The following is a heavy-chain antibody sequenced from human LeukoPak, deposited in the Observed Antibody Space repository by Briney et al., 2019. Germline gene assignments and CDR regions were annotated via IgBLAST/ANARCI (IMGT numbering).Heavy chain of an antibody. Sequence: GGSLRLSCTASGFTFSEHYRDWVRQAPGEGREGGARIREKPHSYSTEYAASVKGRFTISSDESKNSLYLQMSSLKTEDTAVYYCARGFRYGSNWGFDYWGQGTLVTVSS. J-gene: IGHJ4*02. D-gene: IGHD5-24*01. CDR3: ARGFRYGSNWGFDY. V-gene: IGHV3-72*01. CDR2: IREKPHSYST. CDR1: GFTFSEHY.